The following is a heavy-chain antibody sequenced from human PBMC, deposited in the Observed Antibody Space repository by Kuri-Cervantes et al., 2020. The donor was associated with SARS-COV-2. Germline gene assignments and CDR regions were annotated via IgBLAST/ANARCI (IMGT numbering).Heavy chain of an antibody. Sequence: SETLSLTCAVSGYSISSGYYWGWIRQPPGKGLEWIGSIYHSGSTYYNPSLKSRVTISVDTSKNQFSLKLSSVTAADTAVYFCARSQVLKHLDWSYKLSYRYHMDVWGQGTTVTVSS. CDR1: GYSISSGYY. J-gene: IGHJ6*02. CDR3: ARSQVLKHLDWSYKLSYRYHMDV. CDR2: IYHSGST. V-gene: IGHV4-38-2*01. D-gene: IGHD3-9*01.